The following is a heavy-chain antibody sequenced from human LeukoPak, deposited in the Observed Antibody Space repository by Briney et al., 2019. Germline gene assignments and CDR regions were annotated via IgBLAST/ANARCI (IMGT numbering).Heavy chain of an antibody. CDR3: ATLESSGWYFDY. J-gene: IGHJ4*02. V-gene: IGHV3-23*01. CDR1: GFTFSNHA. D-gene: IGHD6-19*01. CDR2: ISGGGRTT. Sequence: GGSLRLSCAASGFTFSNHAMSWVRQAPGKGLQWVAVISGGGRTTEYEDFVKGRFTISRDNSKNTLYMQINSLGVEDTAVYYCATLESSGWYFDYWGQGTLVTVSS.